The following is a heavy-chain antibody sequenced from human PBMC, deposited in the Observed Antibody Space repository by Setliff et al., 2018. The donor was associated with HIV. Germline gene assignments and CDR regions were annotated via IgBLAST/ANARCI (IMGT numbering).Heavy chain of an antibody. Sequence: GGSLRLSCAASGFTFHYYAMHWVRQAPGKGLEWVALIAYDGGDEYFADSVKGRFAISRDYSKNTLYLQMNSLRVEDTAVYYCAKDLLASFGEPYPPTANWFDPWGQGTLVTVSS. CDR1: GFTFHYYA. J-gene: IGHJ5*02. V-gene: IGHV3-30*09. D-gene: IGHD3-10*01. CDR2: IAYDGGDE. CDR3: AKDLLASFGEPYPPTANWFDP.